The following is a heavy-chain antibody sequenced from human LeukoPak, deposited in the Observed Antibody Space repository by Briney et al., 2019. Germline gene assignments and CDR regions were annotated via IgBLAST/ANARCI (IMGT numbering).Heavy chain of an antibody. D-gene: IGHD3-22*01. V-gene: IGHV5-51*01. Sequence: ESLKISCKGSGYSFTSYWIGWVRQMPGKGLEWMGIIYPGDSDTRCSPSFQGQVTISADKSISTAYLQWSSLKASDTAMYYCARQMLYYDSSGVGMDVWGQGTTVTVSS. CDR1: GYSFTSYW. CDR2: IYPGDSDT. J-gene: IGHJ6*02. CDR3: ARQMLYYDSSGVGMDV.